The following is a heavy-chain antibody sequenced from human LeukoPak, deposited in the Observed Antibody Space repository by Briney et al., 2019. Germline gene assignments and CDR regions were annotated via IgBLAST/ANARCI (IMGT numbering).Heavy chain of an antibody. J-gene: IGHJ6*02. CDR3: ARGPVVVPAATDYYYYYGMDV. CDR1: GGSFSGYY. CDR2: INHSGST. V-gene: IGHV4-34*01. Sequence: PLETLSLTCAVYGGSFSGYYWSWIRQPPGKGLEWIGEINHSGSTNYNPSLKSRVTISVDTSKNQFSLKLSSVTAADTAVYYCARGPVVVPAATDYYYYYGMDVWGQGTTVTVSS. D-gene: IGHD2-2*01.